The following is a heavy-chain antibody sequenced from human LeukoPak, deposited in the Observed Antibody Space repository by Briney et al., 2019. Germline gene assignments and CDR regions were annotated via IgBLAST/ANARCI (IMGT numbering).Heavy chain of an antibody. CDR2: ISSSSTYT. Sequence: PGGSLRLSCAASGFTFSDYYMTWIRQAPGKGLEWVSYISSSSTYTNYADSVKGRFTISRDNAKNALSLQMNSLRVEDTAVYYCARDPYGSGDGYFDYWGQGTLVTVSS. D-gene: IGHD3-10*01. CDR3: ARDPYGSGDGYFDY. J-gene: IGHJ4*02. CDR1: GFTFSDYY. V-gene: IGHV3-11*05.